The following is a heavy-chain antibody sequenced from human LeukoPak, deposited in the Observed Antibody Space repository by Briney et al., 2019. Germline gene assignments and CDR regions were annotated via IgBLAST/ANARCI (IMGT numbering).Heavy chain of an antibody. Sequence: SGTLSLTCAVSGGSISSSNWWSWVRQPPGKGLEWIGEINHSGSTNYNPSLKSRVTISVDTSKKQFSLKLSSVTAADTAVYYCATYSTGFDIWGQGTVVTVSS. D-gene: IGHD6-19*01. CDR3: ATYSTGFDI. J-gene: IGHJ3*02. CDR2: INHSGST. CDR1: GGSISSSNW. V-gene: IGHV4-4*02.